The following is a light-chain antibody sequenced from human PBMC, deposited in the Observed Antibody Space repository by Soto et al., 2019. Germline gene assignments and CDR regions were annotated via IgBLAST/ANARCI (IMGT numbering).Light chain of an antibody. CDR1: QAIRSN. Sequence: EIVMTQSPATLSVSPGERATVSCRASQAIRSNLAWYQQKPGQAPRLLIYGASTRATGIPARFSGSGSGTEFNLPISSLQSEDFAVYHCQQYHNLPPWTSYQGTKVELK. CDR2: GAS. CDR3: QQYHNLPPWT. J-gene: IGKJ1*01. V-gene: IGKV3-15*01.